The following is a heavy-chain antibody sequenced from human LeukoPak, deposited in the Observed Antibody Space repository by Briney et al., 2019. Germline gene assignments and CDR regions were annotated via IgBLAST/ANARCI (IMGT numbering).Heavy chain of an antibody. V-gene: IGHV3-7*01. CDR1: GFTFSGHW. J-gene: IGHJ4*02. D-gene: IGHD2-15*01. Sequence: GGSLRLSCAASGFTFSGHWMSWVRQAPGKGLEWVANIKQDGSEKYYVDSVKGRFTISRDNAKNSLYLQMNSLRAEDTAVYYCARDFLTGKRILLDYWGQGTLVTVSS. CDR2: IKQDGSEK. CDR3: ARDFLTGKRILLDY.